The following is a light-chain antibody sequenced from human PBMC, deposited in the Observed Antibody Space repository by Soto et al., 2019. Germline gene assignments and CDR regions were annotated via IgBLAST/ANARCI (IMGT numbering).Light chain of an antibody. CDR3: QQYGSSRFT. V-gene: IGKV3-20*01. Sequence: EIVLTQSPGTLSLSPGERATLSCRASQSVSSSYLAWYQQKPGQAPRLLIYGASSRATGIPDRFSGSEYGTDYTLTISRLEPEDFAVYYCQQYGSSRFTFGPGTKVDMK. CDR1: QSVSSSY. CDR2: GAS. J-gene: IGKJ3*01.